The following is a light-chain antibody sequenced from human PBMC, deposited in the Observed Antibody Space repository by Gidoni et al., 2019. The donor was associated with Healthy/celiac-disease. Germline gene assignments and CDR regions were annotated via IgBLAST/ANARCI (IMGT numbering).Light chain of an antibody. J-gene: IGLJ2*01. CDR1: SSNIGAGYD. CDR3: QSYDSSLSGWGV. V-gene: IGLV1-40*01. Sequence: SVLTQPPSVSGAPGQRVTISCTGSSSNIGAGYDVHWYQQLPGTAPKLLIYGNSNRPSGVPDRFSGSKSGTSASLAITGLQAEDEADYYCQSYDSSLSGWGVFGGGTKLTVL. CDR2: GNS.